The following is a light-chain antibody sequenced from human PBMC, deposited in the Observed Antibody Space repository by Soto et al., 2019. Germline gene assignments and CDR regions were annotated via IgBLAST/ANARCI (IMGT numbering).Light chain of an antibody. CDR3: XXXXXXLIT. J-gene: IGKJ5*01. CDR2: EVS. Sequence: EIVLTQTPLSLSVTPGQPASISCKSSQSLLHSNGKTYLYWYLQKPGQPPQLLIYEVSNRFSGVPDRFSGSGSGTDFTLKISRVXAEXXXXXXXXXXXXXLITFGQGTRLEIK. V-gene: IGKV2D-29*01. CDR1: QSLLHSNGKTY.